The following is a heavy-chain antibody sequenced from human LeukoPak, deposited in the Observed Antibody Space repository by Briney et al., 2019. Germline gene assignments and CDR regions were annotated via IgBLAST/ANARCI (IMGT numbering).Heavy chain of an antibody. CDR1: GESFSGYY. J-gene: IGHJ4*02. CDR2: SNHSGNT. V-gene: IGHV4-34*01. CDR3: AKHYYDSSGFDS. D-gene: IGHD3-22*01. Sequence: SETLSLTCAGYGESFSGYYWSWIRQPPGKGLEWVGESNHSGNTNYNPSLKGRVTISVDTSKNQFSLKLSSVTAADTAVYFCAKHYYDSSGFDSWGQGTLVTVSS.